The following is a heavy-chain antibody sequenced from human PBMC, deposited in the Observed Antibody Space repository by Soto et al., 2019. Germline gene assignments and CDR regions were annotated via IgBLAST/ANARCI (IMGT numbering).Heavy chain of an antibody. D-gene: IGHD5-12*01. CDR3: ARQGNDKFFGWNV. CDR1: GYSFGCYW. Sequence: EVKLVQSGAEVKKPGEPLRISCQACGYSFGCYWIRWVRQMRGKGLEWMGMIDPGDSASIYSPSSHGHVTLSVDASISTAYLHWRSLKATDTSTYDCARQGNDKFFGWNVWGQGTSVIVSS. CDR2: IDPGDSAS. J-gene: IGHJ6*02. V-gene: IGHV5-10-1*03.